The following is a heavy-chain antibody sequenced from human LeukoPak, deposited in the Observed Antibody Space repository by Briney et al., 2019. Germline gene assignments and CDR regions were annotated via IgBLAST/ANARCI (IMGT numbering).Heavy chain of an antibody. D-gene: IGHD6-13*01. CDR2: ISSNSITI. CDR1: GFTFSTYS. CDR3: ARGYSALDY. Sequence: GGSLRLSCTASGFTFSTYSMNWVRQAPGKRLEWVSYISSNSITIYYADSVKGRFTISRDSAKNSLYLQINSLRDEDTAVYYCARGYSALDYWGQGTLVTVSS. J-gene: IGHJ4*02. V-gene: IGHV3-48*02.